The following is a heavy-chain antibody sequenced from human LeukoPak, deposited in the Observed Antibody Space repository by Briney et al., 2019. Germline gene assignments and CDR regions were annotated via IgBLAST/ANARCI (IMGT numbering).Heavy chain of an antibody. CDR1: GYSFSDFY. J-gene: IGHJ5*02. CDR2: INPYSDAL. Sequence: ASVKVSCKASGYSFSDFYLNWVRQAPGQGHEWMGWINPYSDALIYAEKFQDRVTMTWDTSTATAYMELTRLTSDDTAVYYCATATVTHTRDPWGQGSLVTVSS. CDR3: ATATVTHTRDP. D-gene: IGHD1-1*01. V-gene: IGHV1-2*02.